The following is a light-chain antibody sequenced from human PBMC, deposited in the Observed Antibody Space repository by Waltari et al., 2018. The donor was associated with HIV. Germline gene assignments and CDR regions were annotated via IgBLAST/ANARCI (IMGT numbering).Light chain of an antibody. Sequence: QSALTQPASVSGSPGQSITISCSGTSRDVGGYNYVSWYQQHPGKAPKLMIFEVSTRPSGFSNRFSGSESGNTASLTISGLQAEDEAAYYCSSYTSSSTVVFGGGTKLTVL. CDR1: SRDVGGYNY. CDR2: EVS. J-gene: IGLJ2*01. V-gene: IGLV2-14*01. CDR3: SSYTSSSTVV.